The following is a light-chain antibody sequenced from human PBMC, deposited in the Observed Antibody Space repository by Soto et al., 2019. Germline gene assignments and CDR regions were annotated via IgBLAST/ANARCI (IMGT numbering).Light chain of an antibody. Sequence: QSVLTQPPSVSGTPGQRVTISCSGSISNIGNNYVYWFQQLPGTAPKVLSNRNDQRPSGVPDRFSGSKSGTSASLAISGLRSEDEAEYYCAAWDDTVRSYVFVTGTKVTVL. CDR3: AAWDDTVRSYV. V-gene: IGLV1-47*01. CDR1: ISNIGNNY. CDR2: RND. J-gene: IGLJ1*01.